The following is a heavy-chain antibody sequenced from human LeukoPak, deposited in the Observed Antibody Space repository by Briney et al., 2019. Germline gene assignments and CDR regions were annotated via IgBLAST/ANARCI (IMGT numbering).Heavy chain of an antibody. V-gene: IGHV4-4*02. CDR2: IYHSGST. CDR1: GGSISSSNW. J-gene: IGHJ4*02. D-gene: IGHD3-3*01. Sequence: SETLSLTCAVSGGSISSSNWWSWVSQPPGKGLEWIGEIYHSGSTNYNPSLKSRVTISVDKSKNQFSLKLSSVTAADTAVYYCASLRFLEWSISDYWGQGTLVTVSS. CDR3: ASLRFLEWSISDY.